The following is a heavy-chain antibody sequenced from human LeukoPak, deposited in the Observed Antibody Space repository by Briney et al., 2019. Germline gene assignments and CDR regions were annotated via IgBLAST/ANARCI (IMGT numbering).Heavy chain of an antibody. CDR3: AREPYMIRTAIVHAFDI. Sequence: ASVKVSCKASGGTFSSYAISWVRQAPGQGLEWVGWINPKNGGSNYAQKFQGRVTMTRDRSISTAYMELSRLTSDDTAVYYCAREPYMIRTAIVHAFDIWGQGTMVTVSS. D-gene: IGHD3-22*01. J-gene: IGHJ3*02. CDR2: INPKNGGS. V-gene: IGHV1-2*02. CDR1: GGTFSSYA.